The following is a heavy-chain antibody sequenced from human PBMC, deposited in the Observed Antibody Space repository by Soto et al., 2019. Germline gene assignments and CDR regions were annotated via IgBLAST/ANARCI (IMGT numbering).Heavy chain of an antibody. J-gene: IGHJ4*02. CDR3: AKRDRSSSRGTTIFGVVIGPPGGLIAYFDY. V-gene: IGHV3-23*01. Sequence: GGSLRLSCAASGFTFSSYAMSWVRQAPGKGLEWVSAISGSGGSTYYADSVKGRFTISRDNSKNTLYLQMNSLRAEDTAVYYCAKRDRSSSRGTTIFGVVIGPPGGLIAYFDYWGQGTLVTVSS. CDR2: ISGSGGST. CDR1: GFTFSSYA. D-gene: IGHD3-3*01.